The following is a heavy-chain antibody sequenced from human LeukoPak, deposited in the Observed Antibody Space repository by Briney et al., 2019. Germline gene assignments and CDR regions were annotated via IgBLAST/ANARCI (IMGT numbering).Heavy chain of an antibody. CDR3: ARDGPDYDILTGYYYYYMDV. CDR2: IYYSGST. D-gene: IGHD3-9*01. CDR1: GGSISSSSYY. J-gene: IGHJ6*03. V-gene: IGHV4-39*07. Sequence: SETLSLTCTVSGGSISSSSYYWGWIRQPPGKGLEWIGSIYYSGSTYYNPSLKSRVTISVDTSKNQFSLKLSSVTAADTAVYYCARDGPDYDILTGYYYYYMDVWGKGTTVTISS.